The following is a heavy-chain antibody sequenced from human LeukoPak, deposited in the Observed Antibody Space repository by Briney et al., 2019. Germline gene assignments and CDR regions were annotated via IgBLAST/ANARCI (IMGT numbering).Heavy chain of an antibody. V-gene: IGHV3-23*01. Sequence: GGSLRLSCAASGFTFSSYAMSWVRQAPGKGLEWVSAISGSGGSTYYADSVKGRFTTSRDNSKNTLYLQMNSLRAEDTAVYYCARAMVRGVTEFDYWGQGTLVTVSS. CDR2: ISGSGGST. J-gene: IGHJ4*02. CDR1: GFTFSSYA. CDR3: ARAMVRGVTEFDY. D-gene: IGHD3-10*01.